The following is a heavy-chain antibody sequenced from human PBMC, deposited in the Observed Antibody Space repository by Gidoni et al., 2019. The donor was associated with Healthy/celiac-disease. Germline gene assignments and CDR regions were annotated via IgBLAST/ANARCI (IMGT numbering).Heavy chain of an antibody. D-gene: IGHD2-2*02. CDR3: ARLGCSSTSCYREGGY. CDR1: GGSICSSSYY. Sequence: QLQLQESGPGLVKPSATLSLTCTVSGGSICSSSYYWGWIRQPPGKGLEWIGSIYYSGSTYYNPSLKSRVTISVDTSKNQFSLKLSSVTAADTAVYYCARLGCSSTSCYREGGYWGQGTLVTVSS. V-gene: IGHV4-39*01. CDR2: IYYSGST. J-gene: IGHJ4*02.